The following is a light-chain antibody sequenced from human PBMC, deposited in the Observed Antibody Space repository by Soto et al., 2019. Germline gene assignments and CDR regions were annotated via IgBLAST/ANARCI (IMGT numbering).Light chain of an antibody. J-gene: IGLJ3*02. V-gene: IGLV2-11*01. Sequence: LTQPRSVSGSPGQSVTISCTGISGDVGGHDFVSWYQQHPGKAPKLILYDVDKRPSGVPDRFSGSRSGNTASLTISGLQADDEADYYCAAWDDSLNGGVYGGGTKVTVL. CDR3: AAWDDSLNGGV. CDR2: DVD. CDR1: SGDVGGHDF.